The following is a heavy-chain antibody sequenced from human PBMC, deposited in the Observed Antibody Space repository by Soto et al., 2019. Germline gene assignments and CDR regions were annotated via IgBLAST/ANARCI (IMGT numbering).Heavy chain of an antibody. D-gene: IGHD3-22*01. Sequence: ASVKVSCKASGYTFTGYYMHWVRQAPGQGREWMGWINPNSGGTNYAQKFQGRVTMTRDTSISTAYMELSRLRSDDTAVYYCTRAPHVTYYYDSSGPKIWGQGTLVTVSS. J-gene: IGHJ4*02. CDR2: INPNSGGT. CDR3: TRAPHVTYYYDSSGPKI. V-gene: IGHV1-2*02. CDR1: GYTFTGYY.